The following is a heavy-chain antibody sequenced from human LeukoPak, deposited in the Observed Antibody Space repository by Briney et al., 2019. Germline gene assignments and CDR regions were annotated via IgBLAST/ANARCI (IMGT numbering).Heavy chain of an antibody. CDR2: IWHDGSKE. J-gene: IGHJ4*02. CDR1: GFTFSTYV. D-gene: IGHD3-22*01. CDR3: AKGLGSGYSPFDF. Sequence: GGSLRLSCTASGFTFSTYVMHWVRQAPGKGLEWVAGIWHDGSKEYYADSVKGRFSISRENSKNILYMQMNSLRADDTAVYYRAKGLGSGYSPFDFWGRGTLVTVSS. V-gene: IGHV3-33*06.